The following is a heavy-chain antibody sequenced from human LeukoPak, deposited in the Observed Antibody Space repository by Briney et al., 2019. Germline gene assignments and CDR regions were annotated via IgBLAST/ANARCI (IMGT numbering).Heavy chain of an antibody. CDR3: AQGQGLRRFGWVWCSDH. Sequence: GGSLRLSCAASGFTFSSYSMNWVRQAPGKGLEWVSNLSGSGDSTYYADSVRGRFTISRDNSKNTLYLQMNSLIAEDAAVYSRAQGQGLRRFGWVWCSDHLGQGTMVTVSS. D-gene: IGHD3-9*01. CDR2: LSGSGDST. V-gene: IGHV3-23*01. J-gene: IGHJ4*02. CDR1: GFTFSSYS.